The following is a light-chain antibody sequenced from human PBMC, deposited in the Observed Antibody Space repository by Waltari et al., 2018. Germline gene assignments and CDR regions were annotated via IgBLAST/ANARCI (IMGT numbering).Light chain of an antibody. V-gene: IGKV3-20*01. Sequence: EIVLTQSPGTLSLSPGERATLSCRASQSISKYLVWYQQKPGQAPRLLIYEASIRATGIPDRFSGSGSGTDFSLIISRPEPEDFAVYYCQKYEALPATFGQGTKVEIK. CDR2: EAS. CDR3: QKYEALPAT. CDR1: QSISKY. J-gene: IGKJ1*01.